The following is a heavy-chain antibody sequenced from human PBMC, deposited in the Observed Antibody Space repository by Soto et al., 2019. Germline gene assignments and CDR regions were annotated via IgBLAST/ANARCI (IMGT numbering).Heavy chain of an antibody. CDR3: ARGLQRIAARPEFDY. Sequence: SETLSLTCAVYGGSFSGYYLSWIRQPPGKGLEWIGEINHSGSTNYNPSLKSRVTISVDTSKNQFSLKLSSVTAADTAVYYCARGLQRIAARPEFDYWGQGTLVTVSS. J-gene: IGHJ4*02. CDR2: INHSGST. V-gene: IGHV4-34*01. CDR1: GGSFSGYY. D-gene: IGHD6-6*01.